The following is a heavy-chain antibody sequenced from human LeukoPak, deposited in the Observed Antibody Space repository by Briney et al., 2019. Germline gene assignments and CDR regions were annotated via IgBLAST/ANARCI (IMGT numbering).Heavy chain of an antibody. D-gene: IGHD1-26*01. CDR1: GYSFTTHW. CDR2: IYPGFSET. Sequence: GASLKISCKGSGYSFTTHWIGWVRPMPAKGVEWMGLIYPGFSETRYSPSFQGQVTISADESINTAYLQWSSLNASDTATYYCARHVYSGNNYTWGFDYWGQGTLVIVSS. CDR3: ARHVYSGNNYTWGFDY. V-gene: IGHV5-51*01. J-gene: IGHJ4*02.